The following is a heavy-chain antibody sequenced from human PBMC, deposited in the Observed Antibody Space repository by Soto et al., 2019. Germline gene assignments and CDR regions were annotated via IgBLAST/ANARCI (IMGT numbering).Heavy chain of an antibody. V-gene: IGHV3-15*07. D-gene: IGHD3-3*01. CDR3: TTEKIRYDFWSGYYKGADY. CDR2: IKSKTDGGTT. CDR1: GFTFSNAW. Sequence: GSLRLSCAASGFTFSNAWMNWVRQAPGKGLEWVGRIKSKTDGGTTDYAAPVKGRFTISRDDSKNTLYLQMNSLKTEDTAVYYCTTEKIRYDFWSGYYKGADYWGQGTLVTVSS. J-gene: IGHJ4*02.